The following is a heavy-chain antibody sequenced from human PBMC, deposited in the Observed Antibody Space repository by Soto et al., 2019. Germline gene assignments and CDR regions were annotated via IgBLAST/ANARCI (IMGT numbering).Heavy chain of an antibody. CDR1: GGSINTYY. D-gene: IGHD3-22*01. V-gene: IGHV4-59*08. Sequence: QVQLQESGPGLVKPSETLSLTCTVSGGSINTYYWSWFRQPPGKGLEWIGYIYYSGSTTYNPSLKSRVTISVDTSKNQCSLQLNSVTAADTAVYYCARLGGYYQAFDQWGQGSLVTVSS. J-gene: IGHJ4*02. CDR2: IYYSGST. CDR3: ARLGGYYQAFDQ.